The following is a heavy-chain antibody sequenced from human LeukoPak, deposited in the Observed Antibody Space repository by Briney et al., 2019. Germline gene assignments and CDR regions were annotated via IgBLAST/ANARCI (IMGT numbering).Heavy chain of an antibody. J-gene: IGHJ4*02. CDR3: ARIRSYYDSGYYPYYIDY. CDR1: GGSVSSNDYY. CDR2: IHYSGST. V-gene: IGHV4-39*07. D-gene: IGHD3-22*01. Sequence: PSETLSLTCTISGGSVSSNDYYWGWIRQPPGRGLEWIGTIHYSGSTYYKASLKSRVTISIDTSKKQFSLTLSSVTAADTAVYHCARIRSYYDSGYYPYYIDYWGQGILVTVSS.